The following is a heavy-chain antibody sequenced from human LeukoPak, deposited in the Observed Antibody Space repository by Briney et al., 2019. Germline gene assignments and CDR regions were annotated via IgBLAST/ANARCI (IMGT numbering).Heavy chain of an antibody. D-gene: IGHD2-2*01. CDR2: ISSSSSYI. Sequence: GGSLRLSCAASGFTFRSYGMSWVRQAPGKGLEWVSSISSSSSYIYYADSVKGRFTISRDNAKNSLYLQMNSLRAEDTAVYYCARVARLGGPVVPAAADYWGQGTLVTVSS. J-gene: IGHJ4*02. CDR3: ARVARLGGPVVPAAADY. CDR1: GFTFRSYG. V-gene: IGHV3-21*01.